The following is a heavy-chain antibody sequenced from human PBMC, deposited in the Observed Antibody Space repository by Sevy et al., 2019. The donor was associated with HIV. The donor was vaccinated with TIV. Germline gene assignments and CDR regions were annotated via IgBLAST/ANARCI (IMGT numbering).Heavy chain of an antibody. D-gene: IGHD2-8*01. CDR1: GFTFNKYS. CDR3: AREGCTRPHDY. CDR2: LSFGCGKI. Sequence: GGSLRLSCVASGFTFNKYSMSWVRQAPGKGLEWAATLSFGCGKINYADSVKGRFTISRDNSKNSFYLQMDNLRVEDTALYYCAREGCTRPHDYWGQGTRVTVSS. J-gene: IGHJ4*02. V-gene: IGHV3-23*01.